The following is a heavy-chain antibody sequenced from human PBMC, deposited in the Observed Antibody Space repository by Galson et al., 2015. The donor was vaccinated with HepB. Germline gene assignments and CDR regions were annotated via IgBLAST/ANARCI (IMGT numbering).Heavy chain of an antibody. CDR2: TYYRSQWYS. V-gene: IGHV6-1*01. J-gene: IGHJ4*02. CDR1: GDSVSSRTAS. CDR3: ARAWTSRPSTRQTDHFDY. Sequence: CAISGDSVSSRTASWNWIRQSPSRGLEWLGRTYYRSQWYSEYSASVRGRMTINPDTSENQFSLHLSSVTPEDTAIYFCARAWTSRPSTRQTDHFDYWGQGTLVTVSS. D-gene: IGHD1-1*01.